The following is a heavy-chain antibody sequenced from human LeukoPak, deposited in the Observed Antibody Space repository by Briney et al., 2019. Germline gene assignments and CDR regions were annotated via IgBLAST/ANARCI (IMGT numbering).Heavy chain of an antibody. D-gene: IGHD5-18*01. CDR1: GYSFTSYW. J-gene: IGHJ4*02. CDR3: ARSGYSYGYVFDY. CDR2: IYPGDSDT. Sequence: GESLKISCQGSGYSFTSYWIGWVRQMPGKGLEWMGIIYPGDSDTRYSPSFQGQVTISADKSISTAYLQWSSLKASDTAMYYCARSGYSYGYVFDYWGQGTLVTVSS. V-gene: IGHV5-51*01.